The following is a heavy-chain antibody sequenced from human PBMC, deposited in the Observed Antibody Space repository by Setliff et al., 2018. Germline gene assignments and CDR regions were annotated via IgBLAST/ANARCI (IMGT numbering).Heavy chain of an antibody. CDR3: SRGYCSSPSCFFAGWFDP. V-gene: IGHV4-59*12. D-gene: IGHD2-2*01. CDR2: IHSSGST. CDR1: DVSISGYY. J-gene: IGHJ5*02. Sequence: SETLSLTCTVSDVSISGYYWSWIRQPPGKGLEWIGYIHSSGSTNYNPSLKSRVTISVDTSKNQFSLKLTSVTAADTAVYYCSRGYCSSPSCFFAGWFDPWGQGALVTVSS.